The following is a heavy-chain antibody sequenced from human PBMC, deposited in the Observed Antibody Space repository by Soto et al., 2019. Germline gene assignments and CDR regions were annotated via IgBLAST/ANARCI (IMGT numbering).Heavy chain of an antibody. V-gene: IGHV3-23*01. CDR2: ISAFSDSI. CDR3: AKKRRSGGDNWYFDS. J-gene: IGHJ4*02. D-gene: IGHD2-21*02. Sequence: EVQLLESGGGLVQPGGSLRLSCAASGFIFSPYSMYWVRQAPGKGPEGVAGISAFSDSILYADSVEGRFTISRDNSKNTLYLQLNSLRADDTAVYFCAKKRRSGGDNWYFDSWGQGTLVTVSS. CDR1: GFIFSPYS.